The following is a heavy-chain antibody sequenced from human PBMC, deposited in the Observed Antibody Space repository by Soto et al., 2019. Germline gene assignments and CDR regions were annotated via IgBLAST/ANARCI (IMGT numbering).Heavy chain of an antibody. Sequence: QVQLVESGGGVVQPGRSLRLSCAASGFTLSSYGMHWVRQAPGKGLEWVAVIWYDGSNKYYADSVKGRFTISRDNSKNTLYLQMNSLRAEDTAVYYCARDQGQQLVFDYWGQGTLVTVSS. CDR3: ARDQGQQLVFDY. J-gene: IGHJ4*02. CDR1: GFTLSSYG. CDR2: IWYDGSNK. D-gene: IGHD6-13*01. V-gene: IGHV3-33*01.